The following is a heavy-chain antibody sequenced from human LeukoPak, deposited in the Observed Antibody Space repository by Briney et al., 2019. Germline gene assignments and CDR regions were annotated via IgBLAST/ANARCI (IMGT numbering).Heavy chain of an antibody. CDR1: GFTFSSYE. CDR3: ARRATLTYYGLDV. J-gene: IGHJ6*02. V-gene: IGHV3-48*03. D-gene: IGHD5-24*01. CDR2: IPYNGDTT. Sequence: GGSLRLSCAASGFTFSSYEMNWVRQAPGKGLEWGSYIPYNGDTTHYADSVKGRLTISRDNARNSLFLQMNSLRAEDTAVYYCARRATLTYYGLDVWGQGTTVTVS.